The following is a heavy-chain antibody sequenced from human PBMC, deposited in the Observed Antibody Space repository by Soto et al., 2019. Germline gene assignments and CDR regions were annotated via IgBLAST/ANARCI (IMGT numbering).Heavy chain of an antibody. V-gene: IGHV3-74*03. Sequence: QTGGSLRLSCVASGFPFSSYWMHWIRQVPGKGLMWVSQIGSDGRPTTYADSVKGRFTISRDNARNTLYLQMNSLRADDTAMYYCVRGYDSSGFNSAHWGQGTLVTVSS. CDR2: IGSDGRPT. CDR1: GFPFSSYW. J-gene: IGHJ4*02. CDR3: VRGYDSSGFNSAH. D-gene: IGHD3-22*01.